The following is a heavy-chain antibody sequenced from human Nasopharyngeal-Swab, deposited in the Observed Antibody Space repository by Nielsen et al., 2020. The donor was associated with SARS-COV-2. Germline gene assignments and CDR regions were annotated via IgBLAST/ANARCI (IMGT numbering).Heavy chain of an antibody. D-gene: IGHD7-27*01. J-gene: IGHJ4*02. CDR1: GFTFSSYA. CDR2: IGGSGVKI. Sequence: GGSLRLSCAASGFTFSSYAMNWVRQAPGKGLECVSGIGGSGVKIYYAESVKGRFTISRDNSKNTLYLQMNSLRAEDTAVYYCAREYGTNWQHHFDYWGQGIPVTVSS. V-gene: IGHV3-23*01. CDR3: AREYGTNWQHHFDY.